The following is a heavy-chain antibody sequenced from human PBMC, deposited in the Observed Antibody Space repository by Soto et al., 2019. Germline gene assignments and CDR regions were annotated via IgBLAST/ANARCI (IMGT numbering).Heavy chain of an antibody. CDR3: ARVTYYNSGSYISRVDP. D-gene: IGHD3-10*01. Sequence: SETLSLTCTVSGGSISGYYWSWIRQPPGKGLEWIGYIYYSGTTNYNPALNSRVTISVDTSKNRFSLKLSSVTAADTAVYYCARVTYYNSGSYISRVDPWGQGTLVTVSS. J-gene: IGHJ5*02. V-gene: IGHV4-59*01. CDR1: GGSISGYY. CDR2: IYYSGTT.